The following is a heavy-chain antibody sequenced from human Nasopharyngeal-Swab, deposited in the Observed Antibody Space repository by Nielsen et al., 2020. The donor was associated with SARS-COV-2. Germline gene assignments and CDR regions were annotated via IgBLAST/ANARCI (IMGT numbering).Heavy chain of an antibody. J-gene: IGHJ5*02. D-gene: IGHD1-14*01. CDR2: IYYSGST. CDR1: GGSISSYY. V-gene: IGHV4-59*01. Sequence: SETLSLTSTVSGGSISSYYWSWIRQPPGKGLEWIGYIYYSGSTNYNPSLKSRVTISVDTSKNQSSLKLSSVTAADAAVYYCPRGNPRYNWFDPWGQGTLVTVSS. CDR3: PRGNPRYNWFDP.